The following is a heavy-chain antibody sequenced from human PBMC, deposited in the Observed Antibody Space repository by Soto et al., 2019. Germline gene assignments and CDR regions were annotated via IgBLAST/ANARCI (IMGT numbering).Heavy chain of an antibody. CDR3: ARGRRLVVVAATRGKNFAY. D-gene: IGHD2-15*01. V-gene: IGHV1-8*01. CDR1: GYTFTSYD. Sequence: QVQLVQSGAEVKKPGASVKVSCKASGYTFTSYDINWVRQATGQGLEWMGWMNTNSGNTGYAQKYQGRVTITRNTSISTAYMELSSLRSEDTAVYYCARGRRLVVVAATRGKNFAYWGQGTLVTVSS. CDR2: MNTNSGNT. J-gene: IGHJ4*02.